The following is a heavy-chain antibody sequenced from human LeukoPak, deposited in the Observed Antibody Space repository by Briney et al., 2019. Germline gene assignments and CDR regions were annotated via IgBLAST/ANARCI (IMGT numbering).Heavy chain of an antibody. J-gene: IGHJ4*02. CDR3: SREGEYHYYDSSGPLDY. CDR2: IRRKAYGGTT. Sequence: GGSLRLSCAASGFTFTNAYMNWVRQAPGKGLEWVGFIRRKAYGGTTEYAASVKGRFTISTDDSKSIAYLQMNSLKTEDTAVYYCSREGEYHYYDSSGPLDYWGQGTLVTVSS. D-gene: IGHD3-22*01. CDR1: GFTFTNAY. V-gene: IGHV3-49*04.